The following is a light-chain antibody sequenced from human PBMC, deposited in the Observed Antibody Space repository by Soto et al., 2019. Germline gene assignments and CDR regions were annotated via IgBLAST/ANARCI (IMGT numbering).Light chain of an antibody. CDR2: KAS. Sequence: DIQMTQSPSTLSASVGDRVTITCRASQSISSWLAWYKQKPGKAPKLLIYKASSLESGVPSRFSGSGSGTEFTLTISSLQPDDFATYYCQHYNSYSEAFGQGTKVDIK. CDR3: QHYNSYSEA. J-gene: IGKJ1*01. CDR1: QSISSW. V-gene: IGKV1-5*03.